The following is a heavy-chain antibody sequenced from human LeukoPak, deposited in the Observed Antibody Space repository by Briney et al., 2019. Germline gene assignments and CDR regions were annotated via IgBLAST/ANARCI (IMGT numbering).Heavy chain of an antibody. CDR1: GFTVNSND. CDR3: AREEARWEWFDP. J-gene: IGHJ5*02. CDR2: IDTGGRI. D-gene: IGHD1-26*01. Sequence: GGSLRLSCAASGFTVNSNDMSWVRQAPGKGLEWVSVIDTGGRIYYADSVKGRFTISTDNSKNTLDLQMDSLRAEDTAVYYCAREEARWEWFDPWGQGTLVTVSS. V-gene: IGHV3-66*01.